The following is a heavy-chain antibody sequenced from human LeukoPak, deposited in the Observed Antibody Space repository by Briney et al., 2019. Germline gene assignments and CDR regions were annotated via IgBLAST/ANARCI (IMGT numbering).Heavy chain of an antibody. J-gene: IGHJ5*02. CDR3: ARTRPRVVVVVAATPGLGWFDP. V-gene: IGHV1-46*01. CDR1: GYTFTSYY. Sequence: ASVKVSCKASGYTFTSYYMHWVRQAPGQGLEGMGIINLSGGSTSYAQKFQGRVTMTRDTSTRTVYMELSSLRSEDTAVYYCARTRPRVVVVVAATPGLGWFDPWGQGTLVTVSS. D-gene: IGHD2-15*01. CDR2: INLSGGST.